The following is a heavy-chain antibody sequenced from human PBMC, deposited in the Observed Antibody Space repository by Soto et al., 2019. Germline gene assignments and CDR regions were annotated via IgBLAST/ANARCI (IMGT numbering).Heavy chain of an antibody. CDR1: GYTFTSYA. V-gene: IGHV1-3*01. J-gene: IGHJ4*02. D-gene: IGHD3-22*01. Sequence: GASVKVSCKASGYTFTSYAMHWVRQAPGQRLEWMGWINAGNGNTKYSQKFQGRVTMTKDTSTSTVYMELSSLSSEDTAVYYCARHSRGYFDISGYPDYWGQGTLVTVSS. CDR3: ARHSRGYFDISGYPDY. CDR2: INAGNGNT.